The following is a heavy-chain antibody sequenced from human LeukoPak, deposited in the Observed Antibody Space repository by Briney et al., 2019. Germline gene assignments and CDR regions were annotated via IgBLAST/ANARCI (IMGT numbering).Heavy chain of an antibody. CDR1: GYTFTGY. CDR3: ARVAIFGVEVKGGGDY. D-gene: IGHD3-3*01. V-gene: IGHV1-2*02. CDR2: INPNSGGT. Sequence: ASVKVSCKASGYTFTGYMHWVRQAPGQGLEWMGWINPNSGGTNYAQKFQGRVTMTRDTSISTAYMELSRLRSDDTAVYYCARVAIFGVEVKGGGDYWGQGTLVTVSS. J-gene: IGHJ4*02.